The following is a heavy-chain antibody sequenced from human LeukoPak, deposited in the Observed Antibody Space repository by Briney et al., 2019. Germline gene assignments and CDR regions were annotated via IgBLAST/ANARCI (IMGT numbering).Heavy chain of an antibody. CDR1: GFTFSSYA. Sequence: GGSLRLSCAASGFTFSSYAMHWVRQAPGKGLEYVSAISSNGGSTYYASSVKGRFTISRDNSKNTLYLQMGSLRAEDMAVYYCARGDYYYYYYYMDVWGKGTTVTVSS. V-gene: IGHV3-64*01. CDR3: ARGDYYYYYYYMDV. J-gene: IGHJ6*03. D-gene: IGHD4-17*01. CDR2: ISSNGGST.